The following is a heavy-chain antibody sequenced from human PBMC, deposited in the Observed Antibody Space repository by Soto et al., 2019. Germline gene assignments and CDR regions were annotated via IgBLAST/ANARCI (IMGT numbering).Heavy chain of an antibody. CDR3: ARVGATTVTTFDY. CDR1: GYTFTSYY. D-gene: IGHD4-17*01. Sequence: ASVKVSCKASGYTFTSYYMHWVRQAPGQGLEWKGIINPSGGSTSYAQKFQGRVTMTRDTSTSTVYMELSSLRSDDTAVYYCARVGATTVTTFDYWGQGTLVTVSS. J-gene: IGHJ4*02. V-gene: IGHV1-46*03. CDR2: INPSGGST.